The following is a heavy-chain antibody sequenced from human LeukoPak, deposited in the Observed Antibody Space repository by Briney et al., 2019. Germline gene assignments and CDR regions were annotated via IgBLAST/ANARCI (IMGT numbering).Heavy chain of an antibody. D-gene: IGHD6-13*01. Sequence: SSETLSLTCTVSNGSITSSTYYWGWSRQPRGKGVEWIGSIYYSGSTYYNPSLKIRVTISVDTSKNQFYLKLSSVTAADTAMYYCASQEAAGYFDYWGQGTLVIVSS. CDR1: NGSITSSTYY. J-gene: IGHJ4*02. CDR2: IYYSGST. V-gene: IGHV4-39*01. CDR3: ASQEAAGYFDY.